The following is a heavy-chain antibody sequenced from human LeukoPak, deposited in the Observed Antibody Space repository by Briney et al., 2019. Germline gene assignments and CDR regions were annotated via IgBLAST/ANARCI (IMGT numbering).Heavy chain of an antibody. Sequence: PGGSLGLSCAASGFTFSSYAMHWVRQAPGKGLEWVAVISSDGGDTYYADSVKGRFIISRDNSKNTLYLQMNSLRAEDTAVYYCAGEPRVTGYHYYFDCWGQGTLVTVSS. CDR1: GFTFSSYA. D-gene: IGHD3-9*01. V-gene: IGHV3-30-3*01. CDR2: ISSDGGDT. CDR3: AGEPRVTGYHYYFDC. J-gene: IGHJ4*02.